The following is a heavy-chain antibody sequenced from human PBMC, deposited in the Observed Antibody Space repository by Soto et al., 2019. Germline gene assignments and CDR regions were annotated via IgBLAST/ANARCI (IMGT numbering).Heavy chain of an antibody. CDR3: TTDIAVLRYFDWLLPRVESGYDCDY. D-gene: IGHD3-9*01. Sequence: EVQLVESGGGLVKPGGSLRLSCAASGFTFSNAWMNWVRQAPGKGLEWVGRIKSKTDGGTTDYAAPVKGRSTISRDDSKNTLYLKMNSLKAADTPLYYCTTDIAVLRYFDWLLPRVESGYDCDYWGQGTLVTVSS. CDR1: GFTFSNAW. V-gene: IGHV3-15*07. CDR2: IKSKTDGGTT. J-gene: IGHJ4*02.